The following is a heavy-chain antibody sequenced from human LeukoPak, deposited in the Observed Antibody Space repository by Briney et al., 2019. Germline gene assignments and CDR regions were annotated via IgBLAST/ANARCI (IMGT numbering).Heavy chain of an antibody. CDR1: GFTFSGHW. D-gene: IGHD1-14*01. J-gene: IGHJ4*02. CDR3: TRDRSRAEDD. CDR2: INQGGSDK. Sequence: GGSLRLSCAASGFTFSGHWMSWFRQAPGKGLEWVANINQGGSDKYYVDSVKGRFTISRDNANNLLYLQMNSRRGEDTAVYYCTRDRSRAEDDWGQGTLVTVSS. V-gene: IGHV3-7*01.